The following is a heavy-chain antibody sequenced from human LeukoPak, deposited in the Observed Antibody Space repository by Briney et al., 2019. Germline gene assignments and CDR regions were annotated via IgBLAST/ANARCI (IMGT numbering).Heavy chain of an antibody. J-gene: IGHJ3*01. Sequence: GGSLRLSCAVSGFTFKTAGMHWVRQAPGKGLEWVAFIRYDGSEKFYAGSVTGRFTISRDDSENTLYLYMNSLTPEDTAVYSCARGFRLTPPNDAFDAWGQGTMVAVSS. CDR3: ARGFRLTPPNDAFDA. D-gene: IGHD2-15*01. V-gene: IGHV3-30*02. CDR2: IRYDGSEK. CDR1: GFTFKTAG.